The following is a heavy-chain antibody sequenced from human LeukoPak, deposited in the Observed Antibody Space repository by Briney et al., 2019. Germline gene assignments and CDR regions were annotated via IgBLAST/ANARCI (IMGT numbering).Heavy chain of an antibody. CDR1: GFTFSNAW. V-gene: IGHV3-15*01. CDR3: TTAPKWETQGTDY. Sequence: GGSLRLSCVASGFTFSNAWMNWVRQAPGKGLEWVGRIQSKTDGGTSDYGAPVKGRFTISRDDSKNTLYLQMNSLKTGDTAVYYCTTAPKWETQGTDYWGQGTLVTISS. CDR2: IQSKTDGGTS. D-gene: IGHD1-26*01. J-gene: IGHJ4*02.